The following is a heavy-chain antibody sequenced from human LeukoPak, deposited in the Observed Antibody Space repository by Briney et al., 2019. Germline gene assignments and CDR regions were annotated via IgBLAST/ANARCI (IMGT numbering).Heavy chain of an antibody. J-gene: IGHJ4*02. Sequence: GASVKVSCKASGYTFTSYYMHWVRQAPGQGLEWMGIINPSGGSTNYAQKLQGRVTMTTDTSTSTAYMELRSLRSDDTAVYYCARTLWSGYYTARAGGPANFDYWGQGTLVTVSS. CDR3: ARTLWSGYYTARAGGPANFDY. CDR2: INPSGGST. V-gene: IGHV1-46*01. CDR1: GYTFTSYY. D-gene: IGHD3-3*01.